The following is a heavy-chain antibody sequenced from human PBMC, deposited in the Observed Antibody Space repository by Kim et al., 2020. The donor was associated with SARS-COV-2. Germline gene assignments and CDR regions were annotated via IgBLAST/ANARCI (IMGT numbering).Heavy chain of an antibody. D-gene: IGHD5-18*01. CDR1: GYTFTSYA. J-gene: IGHJ6*02. CDR2: INTNTGNP. CDR3: ATVPYSYGYYYYGMDV. Sequence: ASVKVSCKASGYTFTSYAMNWVRQAPGQGLEWMGWINTNTGNPTYAQGFTGRFVFSLDTSVSTAYLQISSLKAEDPAVYYCATVPYSYGYYYYGMDVWGQGTTVTVSS. V-gene: IGHV7-4-1*02.